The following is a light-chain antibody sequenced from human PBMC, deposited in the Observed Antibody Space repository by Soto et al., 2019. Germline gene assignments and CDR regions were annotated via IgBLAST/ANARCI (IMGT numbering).Light chain of an antibody. J-gene: IGKJ4*01. Sequence: EIVLTQSPDTLSLSPGERATLSCRASQSVNTNYLAWYQKKPGQAPGLLIFGASSRATGIPDRFSGSGSGTDFTLTISRLEPEDFAVYYCQQYGSSLLTFGGGTKVEIK. CDR3: QQYGSSLLT. CDR2: GAS. V-gene: IGKV3-20*01. CDR1: QSVNTNY.